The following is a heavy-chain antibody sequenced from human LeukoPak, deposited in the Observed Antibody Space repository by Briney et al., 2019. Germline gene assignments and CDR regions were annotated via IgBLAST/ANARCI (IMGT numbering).Heavy chain of an antibody. CDR2: IYHSGST. J-gene: IGHJ2*01. D-gene: IGHD3-22*01. CDR1: GYSISSGYY. Sequence: SETLSLTCAVSGYSISSGYYWGWIRQPPGKGLEWIGSIYHSGSTYYNPSLKSRVTISVDTSKNQFSLKLSSVTAADTAVYYCARFADSRTWYFDLWGRGTLVTVSS. CDR3: ARFADSRTWYFDL. V-gene: IGHV4-38-2*01.